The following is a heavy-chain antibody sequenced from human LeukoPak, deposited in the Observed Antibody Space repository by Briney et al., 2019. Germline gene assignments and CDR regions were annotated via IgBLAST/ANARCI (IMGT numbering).Heavy chain of an antibody. CDR1: GFTFRDSA. Sequence: GRSLRLSCSGAGFTFRDSAFHWVRQAPGKGLEWVAVISDDGSKRFYADSVKGRFTISRDNSRDTLYLYMQTLRPEDSAVYYCARESGFMMVGEINADNWFDPWGQGTPVTVSS. D-gene: IGHD3-3*01. CDR2: ISDDGSKR. CDR3: ARESGFMMVGEINADNWFDP. V-gene: IGHV3-30*04. J-gene: IGHJ5*02.